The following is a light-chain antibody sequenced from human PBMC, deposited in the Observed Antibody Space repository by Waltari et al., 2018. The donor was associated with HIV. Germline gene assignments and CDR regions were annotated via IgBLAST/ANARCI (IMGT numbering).Light chain of an antibody. CDR2: WAS. J-gene: IGKJ1*01. Sequence: DIVMTQSPDSLAVSLGERATINCKSSQSLLYSANNKNYLAWSQQRPGQSPKLLIYWASARESGVPDRFSGSGSGTDFTLTISSLQADDVAVYYCHQYFSAPWTFGQGP. CDR1: QSLLYSANNKNY. CDR3: HQYFSAPWT. V-gene: IGKV4-1*01.